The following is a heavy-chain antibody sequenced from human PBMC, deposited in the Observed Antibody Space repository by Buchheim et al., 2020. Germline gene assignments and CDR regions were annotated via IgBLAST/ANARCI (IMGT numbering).Heavy chain of an antibody. Sequence: EVQLVQSGAEVKRPGESLRISCKGSGYSFTGAYIAWVRQMPGKGLEWMGLIYPGDSYTKYSPSFEGLVTMSVDKSIRTAYLQWRSLRTSDTAIYYCARRVRDSSGYNFDFWGQGTL. CDR3: ARRVRDSSGYNFDF. V-gene: IGHV5-51*01. D-gene: IGHD5-24*01. CDR2: IYPGDSYT. J-gene: IGHJ4*02. CDR1: GYSFTGAY.